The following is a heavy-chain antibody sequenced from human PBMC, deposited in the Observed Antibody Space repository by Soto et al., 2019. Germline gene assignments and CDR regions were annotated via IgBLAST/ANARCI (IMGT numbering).Heavy chain of an antibody. CDR2: IWYDGSNK. Sequence: QVQLVESGGGVVQPGRSLRLSCAASGFTFSSYGMHWVRQAPGKGLEWVAVIWYDGSNKYYADSVKGQFTISRDNSKNTLYLQMNSLRAEDTAVYYCAREPYYDSSGAFDIWGQGTMVTVSS. J-gene: IGHJ3*02. CDR3: AREPYYDSSGAFDI. D-gene: IGHD3-22*01. CDR1: GFTFSSYG. V-gene: IGHV3-33*01.